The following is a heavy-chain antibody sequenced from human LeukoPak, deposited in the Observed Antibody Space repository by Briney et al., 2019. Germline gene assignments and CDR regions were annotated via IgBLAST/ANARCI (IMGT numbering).Heavy chain of an antibody. CDR2: IHKDATT. D-gene: IGHD1-26*01. CDR1: GFAYHEFA. CDR3: AKTLRSGTEYADFDR. J-gene: IGHJ4*02. V-gene: IGHV3-43*02. Sequence: GGSLRLFRAASGFAYHEFAMQSASQAPGKVPEWVSLIHKDATTRYAESVKGRFAISRDNSKKSLYLQIDSLTTDDSAMYYCAKTLRSGTEYADFDRWGQGTLVTVSS.